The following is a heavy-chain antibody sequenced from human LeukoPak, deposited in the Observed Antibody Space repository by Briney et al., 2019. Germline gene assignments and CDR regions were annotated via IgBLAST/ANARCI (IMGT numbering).Heavy chain of an antibody. CDR2: IYHSGST. V-gene: IGHV4-30-2*01. CDR1: GGSISSGGYS. D-gene: IGHD6-6*01. J-gene: IGHJ6*02. Sequence: SETLSLTCAVSGGSISSGGYSWSWIRQPPGKGLEWIGYIYHSGSTYYNPSLKSRVTTSVDRSKNQFSLKLSSVTAADTAVYYCARDRGSSSSYYYGMDVWGQGTTVTVSS. CDR3: ARDRGSSSSYYYGMDV.